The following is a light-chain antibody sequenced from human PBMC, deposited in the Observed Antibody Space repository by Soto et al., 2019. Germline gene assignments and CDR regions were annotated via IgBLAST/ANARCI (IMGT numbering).Light chain of an antibody. CDR2: DAS. Sequence: DIQMTQSPSTLSASVGDRVTITCRASRSISNWLAWYQQRPGIAPKLLIFDASILQSGVPSRFSGSGSGTEFTLSISRLQTDDFATYYCQQYGSFSPITFGGGTKGEI. V-gene: IGKV1-5*01. CDR3: QQYGSFSPIT. CDR1: RSISNW. J-gene: IGKJ4*01.